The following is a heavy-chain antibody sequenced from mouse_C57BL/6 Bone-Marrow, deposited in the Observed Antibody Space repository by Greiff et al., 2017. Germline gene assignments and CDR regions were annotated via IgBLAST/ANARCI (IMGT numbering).Heavy chain of an antibody. J-gene: IGHJ1*03. D-gene: IGHD1-1*01. CDR1: GYTFTSYW. V-gene: IGHV1-55*01. Sequence: QVQLQQPGAELVKPGASVKMSCKASGYTFTSYWITWVKQRPGQGLEWIGDIYPGSGSTNYNEKFKSKATLTVDTSSSTAYMQLSSLTSEDSAVYYCARRGTTVVYCYFDVWGTGTTVTVSS. CDR2: IYPGSGST. CDR3: ARRGTTVVYCYFDV.